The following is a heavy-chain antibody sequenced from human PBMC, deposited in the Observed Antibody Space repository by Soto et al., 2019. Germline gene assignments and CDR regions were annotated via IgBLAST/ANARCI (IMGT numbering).Heavy chain of an antibody. D-gene: IGHD1-26*01. J-gene: IGHJ4*02. CDR1: GFNFSTYW. Sequence: EVHLVESGGGLVQPGGCLRLSCATSGFNFSTYWVHWVRQVPGKGLVWVSRINSEGTITDYADSVKGRLTTSRDNAKKTLYLEMNSLRADDTAIYYCTRDGGGRYYGGFDNWGQGTLVTVSS. V-gene: IGHV3-74*01. CDR3: TRDGGGRYYGGFDN. CDR2: INSEGTIT.